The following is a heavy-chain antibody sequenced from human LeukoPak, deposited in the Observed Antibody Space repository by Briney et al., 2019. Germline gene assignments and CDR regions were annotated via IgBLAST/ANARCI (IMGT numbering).Heavy chain of an antibody. CDR1: GGAISNNPYY. V-gene: IGHV4-39*07. J-gene: IGHJ3*02. CDR3: ARVPANYDSLTGYYRGAFDI. Sequence: PSETLSLTCSVSGGAISNNPYYWGWIRQPLGKGLQWIGSIYYSGSAYYNPSLKSRVTISIDTSKNQFSLKLKSVTAADTAVYYCARVPANYDSLTGYYRGAFDIWGQGTMVAVSS. D-gene: IGHD3-9*01. CDR2: IYYSGSA.